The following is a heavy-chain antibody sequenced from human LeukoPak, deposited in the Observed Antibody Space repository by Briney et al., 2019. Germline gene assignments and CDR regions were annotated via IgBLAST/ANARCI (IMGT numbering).Heavy chain of an antibody. CDR3: ARGEDYGGNFSWYFDL. D-gene: IGHD4-23*01. CDR2: IYYSGST. V-gene: IGHV4-59*08. Sequence: SQTLSLTCTVSGGSISSYYWSWIRQPPGKGLEWIGYIYYSGSTYYNLSLKSRVTISVDTSKNQFSLKLSSVTAADTAVYYCARGEDYGGNFSWYFDLWGRGTLVTVSS. J-gene: IGHJ2*01. CDR1: GGSISSYY.